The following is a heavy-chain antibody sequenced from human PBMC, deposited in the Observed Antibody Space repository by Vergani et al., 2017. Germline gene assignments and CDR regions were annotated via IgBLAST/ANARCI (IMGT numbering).Heavy chain of an antibody. CDR3: ARVWGAAAEACVDY. V-gene: IGHV4-4*02. CDR2: IYHSGST. J-gene: IGHJ4*02. D-gene: IGHD3-16*01. Sequence: QVQLQESGPGLVKPSGTLSLTCAVSGGSISSSNWWSWVRQPPGKGLEWIGEIYHSGSTNYNPSLKCRVTISVYKSKNQFSLKLSSVTAADTAVYYCARVWGAAAEACVDYWGQGTLVAVSS. CDR1: GGSISSSNW.